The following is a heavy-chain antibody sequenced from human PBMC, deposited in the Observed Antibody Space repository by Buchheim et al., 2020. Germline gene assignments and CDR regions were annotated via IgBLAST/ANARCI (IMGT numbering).Heavy chain of an antibody. V-gene: IGHV3-48*03. J-gene: IGHJ4*02. Sequence: EVQLVESGGGLVQPGGSLRLSCEASGFTFSSYEMNWVRQAPGKGLEWVSYISSSVTTRSYADSVKGRFTISRDNAKNSLYLKMNSLTVEDTALYYCARMARDGYHSIDYWGQGTL. D-gene: IGHD5-24*01. CDR1: GFTFSSYE. CDR3: ARMARDGYHSIDY. CDR2: ISSSVTTR.